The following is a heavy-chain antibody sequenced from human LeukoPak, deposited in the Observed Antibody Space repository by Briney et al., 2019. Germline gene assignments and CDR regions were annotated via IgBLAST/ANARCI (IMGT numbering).Heavy chain of an antibody. CDR2: ISATGNT. V-gene: IGHV4-4*07. CDR1: SGSISNYH. Sequence: SETLSLTCTVSSGSISNYHWSWIRQPAGKGLEWIGRISATGNTNYNPSLTSRVTISVDKSKNQFSLNLNSETAADTAVYFCARVNSSGSFHDYWGQGARVTVSS. D-gene: IGHD6-19*01. J-gene: IGHJ4*02. CDR3: ARVNSSGSFHDY.